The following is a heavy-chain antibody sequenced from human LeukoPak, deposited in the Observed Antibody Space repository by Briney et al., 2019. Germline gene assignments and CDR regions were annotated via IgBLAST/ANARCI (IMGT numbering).Heavy chain of an antibody. V-gene: IGHV3-30-3*01. D-gene: IGHD5-18*01. CDR3: GRDTVGYGGAFDI. J-gene: IGHJ3*02. CDR1: GFTFSSYN. CDR2: ISYDGSNK. Sequence: GGSLRLSCVASGFTFSSYNMHWVRQAPGKGLEWVAVISYDGSNKYYADSVKGRSTISRDNSTNTLYLQVNSLRPEDTAVYYCGRDTVGYGGAFDIWGQGTMVTVSS.